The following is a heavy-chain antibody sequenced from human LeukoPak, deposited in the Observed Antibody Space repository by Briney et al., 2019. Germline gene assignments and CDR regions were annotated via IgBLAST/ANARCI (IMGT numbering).Heavy chain of an antibody. CDR3: AKSGGTMIVAGDY. J-gene: IGHJ4*02. Sequence: GGSLRLSCAASGFTFSSYAMSWVRQAPGRGLEWVSAISGSGGSTYCADSVKGRFTISRDNSKNTLYLQMNSLRAEDTAVYYCAKSGGTMIVAGDYWGQGTLVTVSS. V-gene: IGHV3-23*01. CDR1: GFTFSSYA. CDR2: ISGSGGST. D-gene: IGHD3-22*01.